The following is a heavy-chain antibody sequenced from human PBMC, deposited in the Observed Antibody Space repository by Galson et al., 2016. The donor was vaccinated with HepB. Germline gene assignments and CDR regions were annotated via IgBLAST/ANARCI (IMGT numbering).Heavy chain of an antibody. CDR3: VRDSFDGSLYYGMDI. J-gene: IGHJ6*02. Sequence: LRLSCAASGFTFSRYWMHWVRRAPGKGLMWVSRNNPDGSGRAYADSVRGRFTVSRDNAKNMLYLQMNSLRAEDTAVYFCVRDSFDGSLYYGMDIWGQGTLVTVSS. V-gene: IGHV3-74*03. CDR2: NNPDGSGR. D-gene: IGHD3-9*01. CDR1: GFTFSRYW.